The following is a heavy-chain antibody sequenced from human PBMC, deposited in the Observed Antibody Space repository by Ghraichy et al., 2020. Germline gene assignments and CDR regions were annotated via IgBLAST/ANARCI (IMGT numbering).Heavy chain of an antibody. CDR2: INPNSGCT. CDR1: GYTFTGYD. Sequence: ASVKVSCKASGYTFTGYDMHWELESPGQGHEWMRRINPNSGCTNYAQKFQGRVTMTRDTSISTAYMELSRLRSDDTAVYYCARTLEQLASSPEDVDYWGQGILVTVSS. J-gene: IGHJ4*02. V-gene: IGHV1-2*06. CDR3: ARTLEQLASSPEDVDY. D-gene: IGHD6-6*01.